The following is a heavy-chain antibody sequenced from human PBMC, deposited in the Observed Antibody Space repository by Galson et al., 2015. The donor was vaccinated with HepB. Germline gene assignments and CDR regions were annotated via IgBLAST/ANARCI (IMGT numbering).Heavy chain of an antibody. D-gene: IGHD3-10*01. Sequence: SLRLSCAASGFTFSSYGMHWVRQAPGKGLEWVAVIWYDGSNKYYADSVKGRFTISRDNSKNTLYLQMNSLRAEDTAVYYCARDLPFWGNRGGAFDIWGQSTTLTVSS. CDR2: IWYDGSNK. CDR3: ARDLPFWGNRGGAFDI. CDR1: GFTFSSYG. V-gene: IGHV3-33*01. J-gene: IGHJ3*02.